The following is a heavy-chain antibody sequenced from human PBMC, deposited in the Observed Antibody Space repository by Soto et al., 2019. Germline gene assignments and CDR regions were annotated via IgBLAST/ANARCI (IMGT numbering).Heavy chain of an antibody. Sequence: ASVKVSCKASGYTFTVYARHWVRQAPGQRLEWMGWINAGNGNTKYSQKFQGRVTITRDTSASTAYMELSSLRSEDTAVYYCARDPSGYYGMDVWGQGTTVTVSS. J-gene: IGHJ6*02. CDR3: ARDPSGYYGMDV. V-gene: IGHV1-3*01. D-gene: IGHD3-10*01. CDR1: GYTFTVYA. CDR2: INAGNGNT.